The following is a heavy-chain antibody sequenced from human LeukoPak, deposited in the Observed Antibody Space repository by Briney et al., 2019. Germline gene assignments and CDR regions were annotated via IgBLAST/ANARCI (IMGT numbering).Heavy chain of an antibody. CDR2: ISGSGGST. J-gene: IGHJ6*03. CDR3: AKTVGTTYYYYYYYMDV. Sequence: GGSLRLSCAASGFTFSSYAMSWVRQAPGKGLEWVSAISGSGGSTYYADSVKGRFTISRDNSKNTLYLQMNSLRAEDTAVYYCAKTVGTTYYYYYYYMDVWGKGTTVTVSS. CDR1: GFTFSSYA. D-gene: IGHD1-7*01. V-gene: IGHV3-23*01.